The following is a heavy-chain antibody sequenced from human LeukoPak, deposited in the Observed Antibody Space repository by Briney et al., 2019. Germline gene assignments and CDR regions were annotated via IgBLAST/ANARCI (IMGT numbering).Heavy chain of an antibody. D-gene: IGHD2-15*01. V-gene: IGHV4-39*07. CDR3: ATGREGRDIVVVVAATRAFDI. CDR2: INHSGST. CDR1: GGSIRSTTYH. Sequence: SETLSLTCSVSGGSIRSTTYHWSWIRQPPGKGLEWIGEINHSGSTNYNPSLKSRVTISVDTSKNQFSLKLSSVTAADTAVYYCATGREGRDIVVVVAATRAFDIWGQGTMVTVSS. J-gene: IGHJ3*02.